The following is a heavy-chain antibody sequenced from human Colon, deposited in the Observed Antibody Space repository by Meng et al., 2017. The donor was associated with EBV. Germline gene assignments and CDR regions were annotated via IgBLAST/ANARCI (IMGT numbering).Heavy chain of an antibody. CDR3: ASFDHIPRRNYFDY. Sequence: QVQLKESGPGLVQPSQPLSLTCTVSGGSMSSGNYYWSWIRQPPGKGLEWIRYIHHSGSAYYNPSLKSRVSISVETSKNQFSLNLNSMTAADTAVYYCASFDHIPRRNYFDYWGQGTLVTVSS. CDR1: GGSMSSGNYY. CDR2: IHHSGSA. J-gene: IGHJ4*02. V-gene: IGHV4-30-4*01. D-gene: IGHD2-21*01.